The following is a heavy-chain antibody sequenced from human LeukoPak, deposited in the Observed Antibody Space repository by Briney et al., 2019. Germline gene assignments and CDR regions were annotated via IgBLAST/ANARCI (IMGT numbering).Heavy chain of an antibody. Sequence: GGSLRLSCAASGFTFSSYSMNWVRQAPGKGLEWVSYISSSSSTIYYADSVKGRFTISRDNAKNSLYLQMNSLRAEDTAVYYCARDYGGHSSSWGPYYYFDYWGQGTLVTVSS. CDR2: ISSSSSTI. J-gene: IGHJ4*02. V-gene: IGHV3-48*01. D-gene: IGHD6-6*01. CDR3: ARDYGGHSSSWGPYYYFDY. CDR1: GFTFSSYS.